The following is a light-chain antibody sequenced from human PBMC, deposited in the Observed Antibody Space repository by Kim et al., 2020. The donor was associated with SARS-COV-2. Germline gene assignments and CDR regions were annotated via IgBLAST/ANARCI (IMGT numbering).Light chain of an antibody. V-gene: IGKV3-15*01. CDR2: GAS. J-gene: IGKJ2*01. CDR1: QSVSSN. Sequence: VSPGERATLSGRASQSVSSNLAWYQQKPGQAPRLLIYGASTRATGIPARCSGSGSGTEFTLTISSLQSEDFAVYYCQQYNNWPLYTFGQGTKLEIK. CDR3: QQYNNWPLYT.